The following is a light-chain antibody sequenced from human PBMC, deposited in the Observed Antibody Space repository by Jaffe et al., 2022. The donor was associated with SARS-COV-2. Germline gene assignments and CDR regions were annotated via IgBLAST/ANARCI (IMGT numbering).Light chain of an antibody. CDR1: QSLLHSNGYNY. V-gene: IGKV2-28*01. J-gene: IGKJ1*01. CDR2: WGS. Sequence: IVMTQSPLSLPVTPGEPASISCRSSQSLLHSNGYNYLDWYLQKPGQSPQLLIYWGSNRASGVPDRFSGSGSGTDFTLKISRVEAEDVGVYYCMQALQAWTFGQGTKVEI. CDR3: MQALQAWT.